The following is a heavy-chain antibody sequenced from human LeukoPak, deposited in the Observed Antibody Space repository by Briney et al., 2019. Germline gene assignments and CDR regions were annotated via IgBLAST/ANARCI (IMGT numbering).Heavy chain of an antibody. V-gene: IGHV1-2*02. CDR3: ARDLKSGNYGLGYYYGMDV. J-gene: IGHJ6*02. CDR1: GYTFTGYY. D-gene: IGHD4-11*01. CDR2: INPNSGGT. Sequence: ASVTVSCKASGYTFTGYYMHWVRHAPGQGLEWMGWINPNSGGTNYAQKFQDRVTMTRDTSISAAYMELSRLRSDDTAVYYCARDLKSGNYGLGYYYGMDVWGQGTRVTVSS.